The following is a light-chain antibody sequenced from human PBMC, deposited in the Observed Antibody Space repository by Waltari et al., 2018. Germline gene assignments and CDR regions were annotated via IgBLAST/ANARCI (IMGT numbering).Light chain of an antibody. V-gene: IGKV3D-15*01. J-gene: IGKJ1*01. CDR3: QQYYNWPRT. CDR1: QSVGNN. CDR2: GAS. Sequence: EIVMTQSPATLSVSPGERATLSCRASQSVGNNLVCYQHKPGQATRLLMYGASIRSVDFPSRFSGSGSGTEFTLTISGLQSEDFALYYCQQYYNWPRTFGQGTKVEIK.